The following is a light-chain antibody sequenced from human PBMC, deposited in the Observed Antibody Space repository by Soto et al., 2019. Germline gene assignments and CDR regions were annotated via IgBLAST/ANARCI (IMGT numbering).Light chain of an antibody. CDR2: DVS. CDR3: CSYTSSSTYV. J-gene: IGLJ1*01. CDR1: SSDVGAYNY. V-gene: IGLV2-14*01. Sequence: QSALTQPASVSGSPGQSITISCTGTSSDVGAYNYVSWFQQYPGKAPKLMIYDVSNRPSGVSNRFSGSKSGNTASLTISGLQAEDEADYYCCSYTSSSTYVFGTGTKLTV.